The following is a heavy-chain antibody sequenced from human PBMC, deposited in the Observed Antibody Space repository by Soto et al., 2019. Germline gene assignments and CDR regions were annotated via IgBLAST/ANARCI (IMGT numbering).Heavy chain of an antibody. D-gene: IGHD6-13*01. CDR2: ITGGADST. CDR3: AKEDSRSWAVVSWYFDL. Sequence: PGGSLRLSCEAFGFTFRSYAMNGVRQAPGKGLEWVSSITGGADSTYYADSVKGRFTISRDNSKNTLYLQMNSLRAEDTAVYYCAKEDSRSWAVVSWYFDLWGRGTLVTVSS. CDR1: GFTFRSYA. J-gene: IGHJ2*01. V-gene: IGHV3-23*01.